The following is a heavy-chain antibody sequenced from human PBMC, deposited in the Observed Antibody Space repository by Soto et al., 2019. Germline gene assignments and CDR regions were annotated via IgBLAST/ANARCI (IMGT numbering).Heavy chain of an antibody. CDR2: ISGDGEST. D-gene: IGHD2-2*01. CDR3: AKDNVYVGSTSGIDY. CDR1: GFTFRAYA. Sequence: EVQLLESGGGLIQPGGSLRLSCAASGFTFRAYAMSWVRQAPGKGPEWLSAISGDGESTFYADSVKGRFTISRDNSNNTLYMQMNSLRAEDTAIYYCAKDNVYVGSTSGIDYWGQGTLVTVSS. V-gene: IGHV3-23*01. J-gene: IGHJ4*02.